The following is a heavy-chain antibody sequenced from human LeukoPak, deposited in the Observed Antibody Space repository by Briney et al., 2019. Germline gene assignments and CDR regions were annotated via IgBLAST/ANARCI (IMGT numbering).Heavy chain of an antibody. CDR3: ARHIPGIAAAGGPDY. J-gene: IGHJ4*02. Sequence: KVSCKASGYTFTSYWIGWVRQMPGKGLECMGIIYPGDSDTRYSPSFQGQVTISADKSISTAYLQWSSLKASDTAMYYCARHIPGIAAAGGPDYWGQGTLVTVSS. D-gene: IGHD6-13*01. CDR1: GYTFTSYW. V-gene: IGHV5-51*01. CDR2: IYPGDSDT.